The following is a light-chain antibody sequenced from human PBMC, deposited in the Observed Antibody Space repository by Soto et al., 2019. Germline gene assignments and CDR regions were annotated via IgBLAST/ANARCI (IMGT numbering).Light chain of an antibody. V-gene: IGKV3-15*01. CDR1: QSGSSN. J-gene: IGKJ4*02. CDR2: GAS. CDR3: QQYDNWPALT. Sequence: EIVMTQSPATLSASPGERATISCRASQSGSSNLSWYQQKPGQAPRLLIYGASTRATGIAGRFGGSGSGTEFTLPISSLQSADFAIYYCQQYDNWPALTFGGGTKVEIK.